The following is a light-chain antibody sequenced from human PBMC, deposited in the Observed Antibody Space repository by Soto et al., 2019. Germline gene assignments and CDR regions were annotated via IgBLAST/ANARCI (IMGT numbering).Light chain of an antibody. CDR2: EVI. J-gene: IGLJ2*01. Sequence: QSVLTQPPSASGSPGQSVTISCTGTSSDVGGYNFVSWYQQHPGKAPKLIIYEVIKRPSGVPDRFSGSKSGNTASLTVSGLQAEDEADYYCSSYAGSNNLLFGGGTKLTVL. CDR3: SSYAGSNNLL. CDR1: SSDVGGYNF. V-gene: IGLV2-8*01.